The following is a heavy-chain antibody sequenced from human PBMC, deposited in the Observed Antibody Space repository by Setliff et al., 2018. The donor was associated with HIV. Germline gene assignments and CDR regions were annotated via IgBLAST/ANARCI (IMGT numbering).Heavy chain of an antibody. CDR1: GIVFSSYT. D-gene: IGHD3-10*01. J-gene: IGHJ6*03. CDR2: ISSSSSYI. CDR3: ARVPAVWFGEHPVSRYYMDV. V-gene: IGHV3-21*01. Sequence: GESLKISCAASGIVFSSYTMTWVRQAPGKGLEWVSSISSSSSYIYYADSVRGRFTVSRDNARNSLYLQATSLRAEDTAMYFCARVPAVWFGEHPVSRYYMDVWGRGTTVTSP.